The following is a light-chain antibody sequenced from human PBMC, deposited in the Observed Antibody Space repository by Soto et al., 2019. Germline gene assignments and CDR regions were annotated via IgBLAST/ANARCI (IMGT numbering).Light chain of an antibody. CDR3: QTWGTGLLV. J-gene: IGLJ3*02. CDR1: SGHSSYA. Sequence: QPVLTQSPSASASLGASVKLTCTLSSGHSSYAIAWHQQQPEKGPRYLMKLNSDGSHSKGDGIPDRFSGSSSGAERYLTISSLQSEDEADYYCQTWGTGLLVFGGGTKLTAL. CDR2: LNSDGSH. V-gene: IGLV4-69*01.